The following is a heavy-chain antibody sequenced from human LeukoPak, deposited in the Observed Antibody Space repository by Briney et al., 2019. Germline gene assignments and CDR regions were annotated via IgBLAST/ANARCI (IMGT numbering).Heavy chain of an antibody. CDR1: GGSISSGSFY. D-gene: IGHD3-22*01. CDR3: ARVTYYYDSSGYCFDY. V-gene: IGHV4-61*02. J-gene: IGHJ4*02. CDR2: IYTSGST. Sequence: SETLSLTCTVSGGSISSGSFYWSWIRQPAGKGLEWIGRIYTSGSTNYNPSLKSRVTISVDTSKNQFSLKLSSVTAADTAVYYCARVTYYYDSSGYCFDYWGQGTLVTVSS.